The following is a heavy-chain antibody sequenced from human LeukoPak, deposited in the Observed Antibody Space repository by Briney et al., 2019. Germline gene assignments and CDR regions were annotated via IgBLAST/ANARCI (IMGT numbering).Heavy chain of an antibody. CDR2: IYHSGST. Sequence: SETLSLTCAVSGYSISSGYYWGWIRQPPGKGLEWIGSIYHSGSTYYNPSLKSRVTISVDTSKNQFSLKLSSVTAADTAVYYCARGVFDRARSTFDYWGQGTLVTVSS. CDR1: GYSISSGYY. V-gene: IGHV4-38-2*01. CDR3: ARGVFDRARSTFDY. D-gene: IGHD6-13*01. J-gene: IGHJ4*02.